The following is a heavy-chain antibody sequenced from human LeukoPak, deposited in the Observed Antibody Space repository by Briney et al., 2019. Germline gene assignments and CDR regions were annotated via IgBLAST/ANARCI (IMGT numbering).Heavy chain of an antibody. V-gene: IGHV4-4*07. CDR2: IYTSGST. Sequence: SETLSLTCTVSGGSISSYYWSWIRQPAGKGLEWIGRIYTSGSTNYNPSLKSRVTMSVDTSKNQFSLKLSSVTAADTAVYYCARQTPIYGSGSYFRWFDPWGQGTLVTVSS. J-gene: IGHJ5*02. D-gene: IGHD3-10*01. CDR1: GGSISSYY. CDR3: ARQTPIYGSGSYFRWFDP.